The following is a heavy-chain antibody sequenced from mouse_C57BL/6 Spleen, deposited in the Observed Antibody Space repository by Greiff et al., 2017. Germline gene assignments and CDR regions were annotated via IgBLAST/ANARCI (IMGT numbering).Heavy chain of an antibody. V-gene: IGHV14-4*01. Sequence: VHVKQSGAELVRPGASVKLSCTASGFNIKDDYMHWVKQRPEQGLEWIGWIDPENGDTEYASKFQGKATITADTSSNTAYLQLSSLTSEDTAVYYCTTLYYGSSWGFAYWGQGTLVTVSA. J-gene: IGHJ3*01. CDR2: IDPENGDT. CDR1: GFNIKDDY. D-gene: IGHD1-1*01. CDR3: TTLYYGSSWGFAY.